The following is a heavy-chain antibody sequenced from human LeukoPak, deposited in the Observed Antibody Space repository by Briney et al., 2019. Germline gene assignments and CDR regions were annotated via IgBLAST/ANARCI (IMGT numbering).Heavy chain of an antibody. J-gene: IGHJ4*02. CDR2: IYYSGST. D-gene: IGHD2-15*01. CDR3: ARGDCSGGSCAYFDY. Sequence: SETLSLTCTVSGGSISSYYWSWIRQPPGKGLEWIGYIYYSGSTNYNPFLKSRVTISVDTSKNQFSLKLSSVTAADTAVYYCARGDCSGGSCAYFDYWGQGTLVTVSS. CDR1: GGSISSYY. V-gene: IGHV4-59*01.